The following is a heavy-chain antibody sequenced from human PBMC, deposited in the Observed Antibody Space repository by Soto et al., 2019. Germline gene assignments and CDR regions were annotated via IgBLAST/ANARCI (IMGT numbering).Heavy chain of an antibody. Sequence: GESLKTSCKASGYSFTNYCIAWVRQMPGKGLEYMWIIYPSDSDSRYSPSFQGQVTFSADKSINTAYQQWSSLKASDTAMYYCARHGFYGDYSSNYSDPWGQGTLVPVSS. J-gene: IGHJ5*02. CDR2: IYPSDSDS. D-gene: IGHD4-17*01. CDR1: GYSFTNYC. CDR3: ARHGFYGDYSSNYSDP. V-gene: IGHV5-51*01.